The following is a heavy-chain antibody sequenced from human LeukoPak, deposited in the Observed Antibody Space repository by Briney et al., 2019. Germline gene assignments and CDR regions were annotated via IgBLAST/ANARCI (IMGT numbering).Heavy chain of an antibody. Sequence: SETLSLTCAVYGGSFSGYYWIWIRQSPGKGLEWIGDINDSGSSNYHPSIKSRVTISLDTSKTQFYLKLTSVTSADTAVYFCARYVPDYGDYSGGFDIWGQGTMVTVSS. CDR1: GGSFSGYY. CDR3: ARYVPDYGDYSGGFDI. V-gene: IGHV4-34*01. CDR2: INDSGSS. D-gene: IGHD4-17*01. J-gene: IGHJ3*02.